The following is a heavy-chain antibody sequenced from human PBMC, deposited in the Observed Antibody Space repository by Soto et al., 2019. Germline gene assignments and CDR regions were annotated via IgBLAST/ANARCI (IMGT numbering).Heavy chain of an antibody. J-gene: IGHJ4*02. CDR2: VLYSGGS. Sequence: SETLSLTCTVSGGAINSNYWAWIRQPPGEGLEWIGYVLYSGGSRYNPSLKSRVTVSLDTSKSQFSLKLSSVTAADTAVYYCARAEGPYYGSGGDYWGQGTLVTVSS. CDR3: ARAEGPYYGSGGDY. D-gene: IGHD3-10*01. CDR1: GGAINSNY. V-gene: IGHV4-59*01.